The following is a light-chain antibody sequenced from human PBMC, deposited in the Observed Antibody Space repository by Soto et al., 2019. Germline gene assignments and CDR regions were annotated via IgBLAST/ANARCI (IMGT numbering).Light chain of an antibody. V-gene: IGKV3-11*01. Sequence: EIVLTQSPATLSLSPGERATISCRASQSVSDYLAWYQQKPGQAPRLLIYDASNRATGIPARFSGSGFGTDFTLTISSLEPEDFAVYYCEQRSIWPLYTFGQGTKVDIK. CDR2: DAS. J-gene: IGKJ2*01. CDR1: QSVSDY. CDR3: EQRSIWPLYT.